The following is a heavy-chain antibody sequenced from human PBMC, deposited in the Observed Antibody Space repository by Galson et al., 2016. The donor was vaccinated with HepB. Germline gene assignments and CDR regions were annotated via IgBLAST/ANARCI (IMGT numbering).Heavy chain of an antibody. V-gene: IGHV3-30*07. Sequence: SLRLSCATSGFTFTHHQMHWVRQVPGKGLEWVAVISYDGSEEFYADSVKGRFTISRDNAKNSLYLQMSNLRAEDTAVYYCARGAGAGYWGQGALVTVSS. CDR2: ISYDGSEE. D-gene: IGHD3-10*01. J-gene: IGHJ4*02. CDR1: GFTFTHHQ. CDR3: ARGAGAGY.